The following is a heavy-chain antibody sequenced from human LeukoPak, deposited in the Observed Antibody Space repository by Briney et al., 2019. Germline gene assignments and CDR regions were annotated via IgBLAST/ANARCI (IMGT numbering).Heavy chain of an antibody. Sequence: SETLSLTCTVSGGSISSSSYYWGWIRQPPGMGLEWIGSIYYSGSTYYNPSLKSRVTISVDTSKNQFSLKLSSVTAADTAVYYCARQRGAYDYWGQGTLVTVSS. J-gene: IGHJ4*02. V-gene: IGHV4-39*01. CDR3: ARQRGAYDY. CDR2: IYYSGST. D-gene: IGHD3-10*01. CDR1: GGSISSSSYY.